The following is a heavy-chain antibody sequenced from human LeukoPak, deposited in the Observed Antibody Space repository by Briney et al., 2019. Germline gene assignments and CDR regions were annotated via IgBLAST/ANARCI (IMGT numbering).Heavy chain of an antibody. J-gene: IGHJ4*02. Sequence: GGSLRLSCAASGFTFSSYGMHWVRQAPGKGLEWVAFIRYDGSNKYYADSVKGRFTISRDNSKNTLYLQMNSLRAEDTAVYYCAKDPGYDFWSGYYFDYWGQGTLVTVSS. D-gene: IGHD3-3*01. CDR1: GFTFSSYG. V-gene: IGHV3-30*02. CDR2: IRYDGSNK. CDR3: AKDPGYDFWSGYYFDY.